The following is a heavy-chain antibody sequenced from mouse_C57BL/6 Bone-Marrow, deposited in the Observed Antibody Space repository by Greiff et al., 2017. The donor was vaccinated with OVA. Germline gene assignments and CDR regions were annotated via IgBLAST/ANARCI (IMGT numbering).Heavy chain of an antibody. J-gene: IGHJ4*01. D-gene: IGHD2-3*01. CDR3: ARGDGYYTGVMDY. Sequence: EVQRVESVAELVRPGASVKLSCTASGFTIKNTYMHWVKQRPEQGLEWIGRIDPANGNTKYAPTLQGKVTITADTSSNTAYLQLSSLTSEDTAINYCARGDGYYTGVMDYWGQGTSVTVSS. CDR1: GFTIKNTY. CDR2: IDPANGNT. V-gene: IGHV14-3*01.